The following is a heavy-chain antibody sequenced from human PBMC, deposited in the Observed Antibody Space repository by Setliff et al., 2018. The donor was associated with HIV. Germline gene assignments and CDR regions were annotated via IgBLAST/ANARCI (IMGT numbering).Heavy chain of an antibody. CDR2: INHSGIT. V-gene: IGHV4-34*01. D-gene: IGHD3-3*01. CDR1: GGSFSGYY. Sequence: SETLSLTCAVYGGSFSGYYWSWIRQTPGKGLAWIGEINHSGITKYNPSLKSRVTMSVDTSGSRFSLKLTSVTAADTAVYYCARPSFGIGGGANFDSWGRGTLVTVSS. CDR3: ARPSFGIGGGANFDS. J-gene: IGHJ4*02.